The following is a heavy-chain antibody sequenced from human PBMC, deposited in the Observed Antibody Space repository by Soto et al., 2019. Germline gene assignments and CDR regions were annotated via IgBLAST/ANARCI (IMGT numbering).Heavy chain of an antibody. V-gene: IGHV3-11*05. J-gene: IGHJ4*02. Sequence: QVQLVESGGGLVKPGGSLRLSCVASGFTFSDYYMSWIRQAPGKGLEWVSYISSSSSYTNYADSVKGRFTISRDNAKNSLYLPMNSLRAEDSAVYYCARDHHRYSGYDYVDYWGQGTRVTVSS. CDR1: GFTFSDYY. CDR2: ISSSSSYT. D-gene: IGHD5-12*01. CDR3: ARDHHRYSGYDYVDY.